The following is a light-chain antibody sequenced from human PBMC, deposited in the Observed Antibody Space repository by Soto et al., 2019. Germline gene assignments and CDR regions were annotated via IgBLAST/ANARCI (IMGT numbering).Light chain of an antibody. V-gene: IGKV3-20*01. Sequence: EIVLTQSPGTLSLSPGEGATLSCRASESVSSTYLAWYQQKPGQTPRLLIYGAFRRATGIPDRFSGSGSGTDFTLTISRLEPEDFAVYYCQQYGNLLWTFGQGTTVEIK. CDR2: GAF. CDR3: QQYGNLLWT. J-gene: IGKJ1*01. CDR1: ESVSSTY.